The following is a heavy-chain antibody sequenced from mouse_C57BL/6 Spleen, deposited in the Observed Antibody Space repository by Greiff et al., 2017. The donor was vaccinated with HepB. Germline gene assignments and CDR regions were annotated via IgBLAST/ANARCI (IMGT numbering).Heavy chain of an antibody. V-gene: IGHV7-3*01. CDR3: ATFSYYSYYFDY. J-gene: IGHJ2*01. Sequence: EVHLVESGGGLVQPGGSLSLSCAASGFTFTDYYMSWVRQPPGKALEWLGFIRNKANGYTTEYSASVKGRFTISRDNSQSILYLQMNALRAEDSATYYCATFSYYSYYFDYWGQGTTLTVSS. CDR1: GFTFTDYY. CDR2: IRNKANGYTT. D-gene: IGHD1-1*01.